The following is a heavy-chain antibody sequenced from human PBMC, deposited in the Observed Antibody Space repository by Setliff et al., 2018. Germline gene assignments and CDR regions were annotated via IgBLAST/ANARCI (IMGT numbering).Heavy chain of an antibody. Sequence: GGSLRLSCTTSGFTFGDYTMTWVRQAPGKGLEWVGFIRSKAYGGTTEYAASVKGRFTISRDDSKSIAYLQMNSLRAEDTAVYYCARVYAYSYGFDYWGQGTPVTVSS. CDR3: ARVYAYSYGFDY. V-gene: IGHV3-49*04. J-gene: IGHJ4*02. CDR2: IRSKAYGGTT. CDR1: GFTFGDYT. D-gene: IGHD3-16*01.